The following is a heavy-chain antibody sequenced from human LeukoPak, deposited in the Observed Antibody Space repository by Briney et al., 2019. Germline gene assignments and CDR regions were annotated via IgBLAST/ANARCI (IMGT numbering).Heavy chain of an antibody. V-gene: IGHV3-23*01. J-gene: IGHJ6*04. CDR2: IIYSGVIS. CDR1: GFTFSSYA. CDR3: AKVNGYCSGGSCYSSGSYYYYGMDV. D-gene: IGHD2-15*01. Sequence: PGGSLRLSCVASGFTFSSYAMIWVRQAPGQGLEGVSDIIYSGVISYYADSVKGRFTISRDNSKNTMYLQMNSLRAEDAALYYCAKVNGYCSGGSCYSSGSYYYYGMDVWGKGTTVTVSS.